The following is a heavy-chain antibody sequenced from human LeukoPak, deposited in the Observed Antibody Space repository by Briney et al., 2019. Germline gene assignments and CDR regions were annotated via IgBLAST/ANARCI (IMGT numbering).Heavy chain of an antibody. D-gene: IGHD3-22*01. J-gene: IGHJ4*02. CDR1: GFTFTKYA. CDR2: ISFDDTKK. V-gene: IGHV3-30*09. CDR3: ARDNDYYDLHY. Sequence: GRSLRLCCVASGFTFTKYAMDWVRQAPGKGLEWVASISFDDTKKVYSDSVKGRFAVSRDTSKNTLYLQMDSLRTEDTAVYYCARDNDYYDLHYWGQGTLVTVSS.